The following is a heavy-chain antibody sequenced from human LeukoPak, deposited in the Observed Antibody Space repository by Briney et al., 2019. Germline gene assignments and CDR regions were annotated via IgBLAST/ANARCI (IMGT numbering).Heavy chain of an antibody. CDR2: ISGSGGST. D-gene: IGHD1-26*01. V-gene: IGHV3-23*01. CDR1: GFTFSSYG. CDR3: ASIMGATLFDY. Sequence: GGSLRLSCAASGFTFSSYGMSWVRQAPGKGLEWVSAISGSGGSTYYADSVKGRFTISRDNSKNTLYLQMNSLRAEDTAVYYCASIMGATLFDYWGQGTLVTVSS. J-gene: IGHJ4*02.